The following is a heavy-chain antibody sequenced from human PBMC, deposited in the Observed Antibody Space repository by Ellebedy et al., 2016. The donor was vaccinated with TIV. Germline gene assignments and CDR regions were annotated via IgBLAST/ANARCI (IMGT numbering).Heavy chain of an antibody. CDR1: GGSFSGYY. Sequence: SETLSLTXAVYGGSFSGYYWSWIRQPAGKGLEWIGRIYTSGSTNYNPSLKSRVTMSVDTSKNQFSLKLSSVTAADTAVYYCARGPAGEWFLYYYYMDVWGKGTTVTVSS. CDR3: ARGPAGEWFLYYYYMDV. CDR2: IYTSGST. V-gene: IGHV4-59*10. D-gene: IGHD3-3*01. J-gene: IGHJ6*03.